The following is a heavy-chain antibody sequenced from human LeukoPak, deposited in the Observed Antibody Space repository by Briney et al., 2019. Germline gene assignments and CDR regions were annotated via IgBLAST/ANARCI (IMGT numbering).Heavy chain of an antibody. CDR3: RSGGAAPGAFDN. CDR2: IKYDGDEE. CDR1: GFTFSSYW. D-gene: IGHD4/OR15-4a*01. J-gene: IGHJ4*02. Sequence: PGGSLRLSCAASGFTFSSYWMSWMRQAPGKGLEWVANIKYDGDEEYYVDSVKGRFTISRDNAKNSLYLQLNSLRVEDTAVYYCRSGGAAPGAFDNWGQGTLVTVSP. V-gene: IGHV3-7*01.